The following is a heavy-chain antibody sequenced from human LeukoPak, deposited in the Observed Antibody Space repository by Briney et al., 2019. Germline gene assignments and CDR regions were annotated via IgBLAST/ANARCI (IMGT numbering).Heavy chain of an antibody. CDR1: GYTFTGFY. D-gene: IGHD2-2*01. CDR3: ARGVVVPAAMLDYYYMDV. J-gene: IGHJ6*03. V-gene: IGHV1-2*02. Sequence: GASVKVSCKASGYTFTGFYVHWVRQAPGQGLEWMGWINPNSGGTNYAQKFQGRITMTRDTSISTAYMELSRLRSDDTAVYYCARGVVVPAAMLDYYYMDVWGKGTTVTVSS. CDR2: INPNSGGT.